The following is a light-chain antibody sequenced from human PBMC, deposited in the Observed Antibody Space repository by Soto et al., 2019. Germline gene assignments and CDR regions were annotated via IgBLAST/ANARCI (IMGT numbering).Light chain of an antibody. J-gene: IGLJ1*01. V-gene: IGLV1-51*02. Sequence: QSLLTQPPSVSAAPGQTVTISCSGRNSNIGNNYVSWYQQFPGTAPKLLIYENTKRPSGIPDRFSGSKSGTSATLDITGLQTGDEADYCCGAWDNSLSAYVFGPGTKLTVL. CDR3: GAWDNSLSAYV. CDR1: NSNIGNNY. CDR2: ENT.